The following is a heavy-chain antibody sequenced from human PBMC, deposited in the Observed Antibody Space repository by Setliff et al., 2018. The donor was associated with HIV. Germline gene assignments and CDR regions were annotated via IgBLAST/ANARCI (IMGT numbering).Heavy chain of an antibody. J-gene: IGHJ3*02. Sequence: PSETLSLTCAVSGYSISSGYYWSWIRQPPGKGLEWIGSIYHSGSTYYNPSLKSRVTISVDTSTDQFSLKVSSVTAADTAVYYCARDGDSGTLYDAFDIWGQGTMVTGS. CDR3: ARDGDSGTLYDAFDI. CDR1: GYSISSGYY. CDR2: IYHSGST. V-gene: IGHV4-38-2*02. D-gene: IGHD1-26*01.